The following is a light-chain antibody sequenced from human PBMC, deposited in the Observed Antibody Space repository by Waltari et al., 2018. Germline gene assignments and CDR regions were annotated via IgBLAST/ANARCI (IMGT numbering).Light chain of an antibody. CDR1: SSNTGAGFA. V-gene: IGLV1-40*01. Sequence: QSVLTQPPSVSGAPGQRVTLPCPGSSSNTGAGFAVHWYQQLPGTAPKLLIYGNNNRPSGVPDRFSGSKSGTSASLAITGLQAEDEADYYCQSYGSDWVFGGGTKLTVL. CDR3: QSYGSDWV. J-gene: IGLJ3*02. CDR2: GNN.